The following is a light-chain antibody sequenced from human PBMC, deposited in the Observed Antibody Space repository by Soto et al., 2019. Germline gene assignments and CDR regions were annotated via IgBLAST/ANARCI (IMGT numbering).Light chain of an antibody. Sequence: DIQMTQSPSSLSASVGDRVTITCRASQGISNYLAWYQQKPGKVPKLLIYAASTLQSGVPSRFSGSGSGKDLTLTISSLKNEDVATYYCQNPRALGQGTKVDIK. J-gene: IGKJ1*01. CDR2: AAS. V-gene: IGKV1-27*01. CDR1: QGISNY. CDR3: QNPRA.